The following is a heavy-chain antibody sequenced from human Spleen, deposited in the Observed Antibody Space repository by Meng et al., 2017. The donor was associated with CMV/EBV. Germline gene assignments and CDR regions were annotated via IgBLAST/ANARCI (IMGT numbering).Heavy chain of an antibody. CDR1: FATYT. CDR3: ARSTFGYCSGGSCYWFDP. Sequence: FATYTIHWGRQAPGQGLDWMGIINPSDDSTTYAQKFQGRVTITTDESTSTAYMELSSLRSEDTAVYYCARSTFGYCSGGSCYWFDPWGQGTLVTVSS. V-gene: IGHV1-46*01. D-gene: IGHD2-15*01. CDR2: INPSDDST. J-gene: IGHJ5*02.